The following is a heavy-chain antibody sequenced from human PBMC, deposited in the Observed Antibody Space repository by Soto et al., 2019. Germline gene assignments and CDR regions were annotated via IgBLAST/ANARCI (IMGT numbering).Heavy chain of an antibody. V-gene: IGHV4-59*08. CDR2: IRYDCYS. J-gene: IGHJ6*02. Sequence: QVQLQESGPGLVKPSETLSLTCTVSGGSIPNYYCSWFRQPPGKGLGWIGFIRYDCYSVSNLSLKRRLTMSIDTSKTQFFLMLESVTVTDTAVYYCARHGFGSLHGPADVWCQGTTVIVSS. CDR1: GGSIPNYY. CDR3: ARHGFGSLHGPADV. D-gene: IGHD3-10*01.